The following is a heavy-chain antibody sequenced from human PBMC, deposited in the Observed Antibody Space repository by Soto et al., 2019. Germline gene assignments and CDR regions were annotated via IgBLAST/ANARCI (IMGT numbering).Heavy chain of an antibody. D-gene: IGHD3-22*01. V-gene: IGHV4-30-2*01. J-gene: IGHJ4*02. CDR2: IYHSGST. CDR1: GGSISSGGYS. Sequence: NPSGTLSLTCAVSGGSISSGGYSWSWIRQPPGKGLEWIGCIYHSGSTYYNPSLKSRVTISVDRSKNQFSLKLSSVTAADTAVYYCARGVDSSGPPMFDYWGQGTLVTVSS. CDR3: ARGVDSSGPPMFDY.